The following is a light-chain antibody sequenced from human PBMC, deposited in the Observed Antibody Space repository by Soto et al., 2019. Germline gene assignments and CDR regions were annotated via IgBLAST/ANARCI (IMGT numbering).Light chain of an antibody. CDR1: SSNIGAGYD. CDR2: GNS. CDR3: QSYDSSLSGVV. J-gene: IGLJ2*01. Sequence: QSALTQPPSVSGAPGQRVTISCTGSSSNIGAGYDVHWYQHLPGTAPKLLIYGNSNRPSGVPDRFSGSKSATSASLAITGLQAEDEADYYCQSYDSSLSGVVFGGGTKVTVL. V-gene: IGLV1-40*01.